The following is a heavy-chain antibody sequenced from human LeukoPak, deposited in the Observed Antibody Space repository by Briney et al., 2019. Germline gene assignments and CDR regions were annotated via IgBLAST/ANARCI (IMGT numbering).Heavy chain of an antibody. J-gene: IGHJ4*02. V-gene: IGHV4-59*01. Sequence: SETLSLTCTVSRGSISSYYWSWIRQPPGKGLEWIGYVYYTGSTNYNPSLKSRVTISVDTSKNQFSLNLSSVTAADTAVYHCARAYDFWSGCYVLDYWGQGTLVTVSS. CDR2: VYYTGST. CDR3: ARAYDFWSGCYVLDY. D-gene: IGHD3-3*01. CDR1: RGSISSYY.